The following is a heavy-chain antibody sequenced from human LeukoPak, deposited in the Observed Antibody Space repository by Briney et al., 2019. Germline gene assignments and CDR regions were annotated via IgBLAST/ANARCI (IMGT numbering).Heavy chain of an antibody. D-gene: IGHD1-1*01. CDR1: GFTFDDYA. CDR3: AKDMDESGYTLYYFDY. V-gene: IGHV3-9*01. CDR2: ISWNSGSI. J-gene: IGHJ4*02. Sequence: GRSLRLSCAASGFTFDDYAMHWVRQAPGKGLEWVSGISWNSGSIGYADSVKGRFTISRDNAKNSLYLQMNSLRDEDTALYYCAKDMDESGYTLYYFDYWGQGTLVTVSS.